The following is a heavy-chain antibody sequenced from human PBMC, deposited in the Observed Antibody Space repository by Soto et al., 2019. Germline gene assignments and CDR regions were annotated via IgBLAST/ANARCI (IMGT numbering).Heavy chain of an antibody. D-gene: IGHD2-8*02. CDR1: GFTLSDHY. J-gene: IGHJ4*02. V-gene: IGHV3-72*01. CDR2: SRNKDHSYSR. CDR3: VRGHWSFDY. Sequence: PGGSLRLSCAASGFTLSDHYMDWVRQAPGKGLEWVARSRNKDHSYSREYAASVKGRFTISRDNSKNSLYLQMSSVKAEDTSVYYCVRGHWSFDYWGQGTVVTVSS.